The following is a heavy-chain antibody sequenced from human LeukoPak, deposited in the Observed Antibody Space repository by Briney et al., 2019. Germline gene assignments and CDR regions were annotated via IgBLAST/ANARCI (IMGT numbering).Heavy chain of an antibody. CDR1: GGSVSSGSYY. Sequence: SETLSLTCTVSGGSVSSGSYYWSWIRQPPGRGLEWIGYIYYSGSTNYNPSLKSRVTISVDTSKNQFSLKLSSVTAADTAVYYCAREGRAARYRWFDPWGQGTLVTVSS. J-gene: IGHJ5*02. CDR2: IYYSGST. CDR3: AREGRAARYRWFDP. D-gene: IGHD6-6*01. V-gene: IGHV4-61*01.